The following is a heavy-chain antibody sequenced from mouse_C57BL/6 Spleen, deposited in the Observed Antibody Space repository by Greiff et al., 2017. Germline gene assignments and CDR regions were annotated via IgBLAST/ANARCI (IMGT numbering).Heavy chain of an antibody. Sequence: VQLQQSGAELVKPGASVKMSCKASGYTFTSYWITWVKQRPGQGLEWIGDIYPGSGSTNYNEKFKSKATLTVDTSSSTAYMQLSSLTSEDSAVYYCARGWERYCAMDYWGQGTSVTVSS. J-gene: IGHJ4*01. CDR2: IYPGSGST. D-gene: IGHD1-1*02. CDR3: ARGWERYCAMDY. CDR1: GYTFTSYW. V-gene: IGHV1-55*01.